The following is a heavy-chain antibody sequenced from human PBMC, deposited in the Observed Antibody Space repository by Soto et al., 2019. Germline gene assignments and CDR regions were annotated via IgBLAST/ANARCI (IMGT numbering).Heavy chain of an antibody. Sequence: GASVKVSCKASGYTFTGYYMHWVRQAPGQGLEWMGWINPNSGGTNYAQKFQGWVTMTRDTSISTAYMELSRLRSDDTAVYFCARSVEGSSRAVFGYWGQGTLVTVSS. D-gene: IGHD6-13*01. CDR1: GYTFTGYY. CDR2: INPNSGGT. V-gene: IGHV1-2*04. CDR3: ARSVEGSSRAVFGY. J-gene: IGHJ4*02.